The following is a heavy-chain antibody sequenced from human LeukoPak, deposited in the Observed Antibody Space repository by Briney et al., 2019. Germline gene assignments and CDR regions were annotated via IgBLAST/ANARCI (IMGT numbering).Heavy chain of an antibody. CDR1: GDALSQLY. CDR3: ATLSRDNSGSGNWFDP. CDR2: FNPEDGET. V-gene: IGHV1-24*01. Sequence: ASVKVSCKVSGDALSQLYIHWVRQAPGKGLEWMGNFNPEDGETIYAQRFQGRVTMTEDTSTDTAYMELSSLRSEDTAMYFCATLSRDNSGSGNWFDPWGQGSLVIVSS. J-gene: IGHJ5*02. D-gene: IGHD3-10*01.